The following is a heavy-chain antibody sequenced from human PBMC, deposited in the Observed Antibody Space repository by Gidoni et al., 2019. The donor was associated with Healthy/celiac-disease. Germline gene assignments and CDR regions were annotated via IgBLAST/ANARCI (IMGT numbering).Heavy chain of an antibody. CDR3: ARARKTTIFGVVPFGYYYYMDV. CDR2: ISGSGGST. V-gene: IGHV3-23*01. CDR1: GFTFSSYA. J-gene: IGHJ6*03. D-gene: IGHD3-3*01. Sequence: EVQLLESGGGLVQPGGSLRLSCAASGFTFSSYAMSWVRQAPGKGLEWVSAISGSGGSTYYADSVKGRFTISRDNSKNTLYLQMNSLRAEDTAVYYCARARKTTIFGVVPFGYYYYMDVWGKGTTVTVSS.